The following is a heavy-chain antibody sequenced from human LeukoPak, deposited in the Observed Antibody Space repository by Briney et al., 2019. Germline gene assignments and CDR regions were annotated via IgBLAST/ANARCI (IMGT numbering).Heavy chain of an antibody. J-gene: IGHJ4*02. CDR3: ARGPTYQPIDY. CDR2: IHYSETT. V-gene: IGHV4-39*02. Sequence: SETLSLTCTVSGGSISSSTYYWGWIRQPPGKGLEWIASIHYSETTYYNPSLKSRVTISVDTSKNHFSLKLSSVTAADTAVYYCARGPTYQPIDYWGQGTLITVSS. D-gene: IGHD2-2*01. CDR1: GGSISSSTYY.